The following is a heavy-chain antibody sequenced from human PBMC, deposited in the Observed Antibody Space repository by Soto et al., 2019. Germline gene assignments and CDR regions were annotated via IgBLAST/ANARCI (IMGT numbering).Heavy chain of an antibody. J-gene: IGHJ6*02. CDR1: GGSVSSGSYY. Sequence: SETLSLTCTVSGGSVSSGSYYWSWIRQPPGKGLEWIGYIYYSGSTNYNPSLKSRVTISVDTSKNQFSQKLSSVTAADTAVYYCARVTGYSSSRDYYYYFGMDVWGQGNTVTVS. CDR3: ARVTGYSSSRDYYYYFGMDV. CDR2: IYYSGST. D-gene: IGHD6-13*01. V-gene: IGHV4-61*01.